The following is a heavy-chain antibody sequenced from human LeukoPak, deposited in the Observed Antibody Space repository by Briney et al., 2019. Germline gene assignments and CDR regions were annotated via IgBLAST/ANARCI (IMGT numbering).Heavy chain of an antibody. CDR2: INHSGST. Sequence: SETLSLTCAVYGGSFSGYYWSWIRQPPGKGLEWIGEINHSGSTNYNPSLKSRVTISVDTSKNQFSLKLSSVTAADTAVYYCAREDSDSSSGGWFDPWGQGTLVTVSS. CDR1: GGSFSGYY. CDR3: AREDSDSSSGGWFDP. V-gene: IGHV4-34*01. D-gene: IGHD6-13*01. J-gene: IGHJ5*02.